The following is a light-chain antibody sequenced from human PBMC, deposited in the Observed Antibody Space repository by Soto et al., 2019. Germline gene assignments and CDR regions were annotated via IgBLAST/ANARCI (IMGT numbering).Light chain of an antibody. CDR1: QGVKTD. CDR3: QKKYFYPFT. V-gene: IGKV1-6*01. CDR2: AAS. J-gene: IGKJ3*01. Sequence: AIQMTQSPASLSPSLGDRVTITCRASQGVKTDLDWFQQKPGKAPRLLIYAASTVQSGVPARFSGSGSGTAVTITIIRPQHEDISTYHGQKKYFYPFTFGPGTKVDIK.